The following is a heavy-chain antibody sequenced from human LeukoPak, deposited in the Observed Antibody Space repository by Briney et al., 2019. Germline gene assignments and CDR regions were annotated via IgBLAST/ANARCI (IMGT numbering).Heavy chain of an antibody. J-gene: IGHJ4*02. CDR1: GFSFADEA. V-gene: IGHV3-49*03. Sequence: GGSLRLSCTTYGFSFADEALSWFRQAPGKGLEWVGFIRRKASGGAIEYAASVKGRFTISRDDSNGIAYLQMNSLRAEDTAVYYCSRAQSGRGLGYWGQGTLVTVSS. D-gene: IGHD6-25*01. CDR3: SRAQSGRGLGY. CDR2: IRRKASGGAI.